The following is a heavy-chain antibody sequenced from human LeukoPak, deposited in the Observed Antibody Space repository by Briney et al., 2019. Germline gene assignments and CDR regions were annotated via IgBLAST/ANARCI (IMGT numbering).Heavy chain of an antibody. CDR1: GGSISSGDYY. D-gene: IGHD2-2*02. CDR2: IYYSGST. J-gene: IGHJ6*02. Sequence: SQTLSLTCTVSGGSISSGDYYWSWIRQPPGKGLEWIGYIYYSGSTYYNPSLKSRITISIDTSKNQFSLKLNSVTAADTAVYFCASDCSSTSCSTYYYYAMDVWGQGTTVTVSS. V-gene: IGHV4-30-4*01. CDR3: ASDCSSTSCSTYYYYAMDV.